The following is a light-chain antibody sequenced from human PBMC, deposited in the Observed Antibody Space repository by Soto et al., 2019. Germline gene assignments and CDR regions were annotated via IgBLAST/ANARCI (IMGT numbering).Light chain of an antibody. CDR1: SXDVGGYIY. V-gene: IGLV2-14*01. CDR2: DVT. J-gene: IGLJ1*01. CDR3: SSYTTSSSYV. Sequence: QSVLTQPASVSGSPGQSITISCTGTSXDVGGYIYVSWYQQHPGKAPKLMIYDVTSRPSGVSYRFSGSKSGNTASLTISGLQAEDEADYYCSSYTTSSSYVFRTGTKLTVL.